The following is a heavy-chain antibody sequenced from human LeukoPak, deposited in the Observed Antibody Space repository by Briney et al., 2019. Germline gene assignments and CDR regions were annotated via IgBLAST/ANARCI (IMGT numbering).Heavy chain of an antibody. J-gene: IGHJ4*02. Sequence: GGSLRLSCAASGFAFSSYWMDWVRQAPGKGLEWVANIKQDGSEENYVDSVKGRFTISRDNAKNSLYLQMHSLRAADTAVYYCAKPVAGDRYFDYWGQGTLVTVSS. CDR1: GFAFSSYW. CDR2: IKQDGSEE. V-gene: IGHV3-7*01. CDR3: AKPVAGDRYFDY. D-gene: IGHD3-16*01.